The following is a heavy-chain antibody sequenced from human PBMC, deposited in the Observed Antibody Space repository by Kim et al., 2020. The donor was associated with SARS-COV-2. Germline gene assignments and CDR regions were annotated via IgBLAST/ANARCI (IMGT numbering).Heavy chain of an antibody. CDR1: GFTFSSYA. J-gene: IGHJ4*02. CDR2: ISGSGGST. V-gene: IGHV3-23*01. D-gene: IGHD3-9*01. Sequence: GGSLRLSCAASGFTFSSYAMSWVRQAPGKGLEWVSAISGSGGSTYYADSVKGRFTISRDNSKNTLYLQMNSLRAEDTAVYYCAKSEGYYDILTGYLPHYFDYWGQGTLVTVSS. CDR3: AKSEGYYDILTGYLPHYFDY.